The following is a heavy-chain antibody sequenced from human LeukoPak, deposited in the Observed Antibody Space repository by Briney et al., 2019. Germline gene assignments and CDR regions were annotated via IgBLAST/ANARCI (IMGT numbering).Heavy chain of an antibody. CDR2: IGVGGSNT. CDR1: GFTFSSYA. V-gene: IGHV3-23*01. CDR3: AKAWTDYWYFDL. J-gene: IGHJ2*01. D-gene: IGHD3/OR15-3a*01. Sequence: PGASLRLSCAASGFTFSSYAMTWVRQAPGKGLEWVSAIGVGGSNTFYADSVKGRFTISRDNSKNTLYLQVNSLRAEDTAVYYCAKAWTDYWYFDLWGRGTLVTVSS.